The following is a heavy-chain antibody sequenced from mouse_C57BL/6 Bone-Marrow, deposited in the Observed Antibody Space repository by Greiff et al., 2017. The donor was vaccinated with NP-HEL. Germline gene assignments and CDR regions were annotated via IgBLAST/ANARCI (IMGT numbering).Heavy chain of an antibody. CDR2: IYPRSGNT. Sequence: VHLVESGAELARPGASVKLSCKASGYTFTSYGISWVKQRTGQGLEWIGEIYPRSGNTYYNEKFKGKATLTADKSSSTAYMELRSLTSEDSAVYFCARKGAWFAYWGQGTLVTVSA. V-gene: IGHV1-81*01. CDR3: ARKGAWFAY. J-gene: IGHJ3*01. CDR1: GYTFTSYG.